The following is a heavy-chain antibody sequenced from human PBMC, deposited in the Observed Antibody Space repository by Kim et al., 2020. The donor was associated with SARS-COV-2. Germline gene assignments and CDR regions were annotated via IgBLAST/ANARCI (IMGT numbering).Heavy chain of an antibody. V-gene: IGHV4-39*01. J-gene: IGHJ4*02. CDR2: IYYNGNT. Sequence: SETLSLTCSVSGGSISSSSHYWGWIRQTPGKGLEWIGTIYYNGNTYYNSSLKSRVTISVDTSKNQFSLKLSSVTAADTAVYYCARRRGYGGNADYWGQGTLVTVSS. CDR1: GGSISSSSHY. D-gene: IGHD4-17*01. CDR3: ARRRGYGGNADY.